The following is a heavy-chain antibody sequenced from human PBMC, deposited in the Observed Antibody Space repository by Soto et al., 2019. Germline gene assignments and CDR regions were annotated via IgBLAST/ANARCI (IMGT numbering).Heavy chain of an antibody. Sequence: EVQLVESGGGLVQPGGSLRLSCAASGFTFSSYWMSWVRQAPGKGLEWVANIKQDGSEKYYVDSVKGRFTISRDNAKNSPYLQMNSLRAEDTAVYYCAREGAIVGATSDAFDIWGQGTMVTVSS. CDR2: IKQDGSEK. J-gene: IGHJ3*02. CDR1: GFTFSSYW. V-gene: IGHV3-7*03. D-gene: IGHD1-26*01. CDR3: AREGAIVGATSDAFDI.